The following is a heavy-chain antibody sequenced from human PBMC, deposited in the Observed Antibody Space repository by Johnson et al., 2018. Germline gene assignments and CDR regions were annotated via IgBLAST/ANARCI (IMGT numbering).Heavy chain of an antibody. CDR1: GFTFSGSA. CDR2: IRSKANSYAT. J-gene: IGHJ6*03. CDR3: TGHRDMVVVPAGDYYYYYYRDV. V-gene: IGHV3-73*01. Sequence: QLVQSGGGLVQPGGSLKLSCAASGFTFSGSAMHWVRQASGKGLEWVGRIRSKANSYATAYAASVKGRFTISRDDSKNTAYLQMNSLKTEDPAVDYCTGHRDMVVVPAGDYYYYYYRDVWGKGTTVTVSS. D-gene: IGHD2-2*01.